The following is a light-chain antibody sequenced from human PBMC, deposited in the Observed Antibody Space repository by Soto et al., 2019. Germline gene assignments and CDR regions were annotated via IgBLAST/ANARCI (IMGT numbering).Light chain of an antibody. V-gene: IGKV1-5*01. J-gene: IGKJ1*01. Sequence: DIQMTQSPSTLSASLGDRVTITCRASQSISSWLAWYQQKPGKAPKLLIYDASSLESGVPSRFSGSGSGTEFTLTISSLQPDDFATYYCQQYNSYSVTFGQGTKV. CDR3: QQYNSYSVT. CDR1: QSISSW. CDR2: DAS.